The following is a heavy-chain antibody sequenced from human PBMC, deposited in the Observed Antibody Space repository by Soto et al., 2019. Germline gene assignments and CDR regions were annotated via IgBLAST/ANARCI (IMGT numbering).Heavy chain of an antibody. J-gene: IGHJ6*02. V-gene: IGHV1-46*01. Sequence: VKVSCKASGYTFTSYYMHWVRQAPGQGLEWMGIINPSGGSTSYAQKFQGRVTMTRDTSTSTVYMELSSLRSEDTAVYYCARANVVPALYYYYYGMDVWGQGTTVTVSS. D-gene: IGHD2-2*01. CDR2: INPSGGST. CDR1: GYTFTSYY. CDR3: ARANVVPALYYYYYGMDV.